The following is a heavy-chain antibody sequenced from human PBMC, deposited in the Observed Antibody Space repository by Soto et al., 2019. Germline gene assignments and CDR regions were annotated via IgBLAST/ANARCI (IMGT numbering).Heavy chain of an antibody. CDR3: ARGTYSSGWYRLRWFDP. Sequence: QVQLQQWGAGLLKPSETLSLTCAVYGGSFSGYYWSWIRQPPGKGLEWSGEINHSGSTNYNPSLKSRVTISVDTSKNQFSLKLSSVSAADTAVYYCARGTYSSGWYRLRWFDPWGQGTLVTVSS. CDR2: INHSGST. J-gene: IGHJ5*02. V-gene: IGHV4-34*01. D-gene: IGHD6-19*01. CDR1: GGSFSGYY.